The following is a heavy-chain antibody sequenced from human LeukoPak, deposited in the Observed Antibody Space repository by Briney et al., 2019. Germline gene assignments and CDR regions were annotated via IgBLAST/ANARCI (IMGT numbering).Heavy chain of an antibody. CDR1: GFTVSNFW. J-gene: IGHJ4*02. CDR2: INSDGTST. V-gene: IGHV3-74*01. D-gene: IGHD6-6*01. Sequence: GGSLRLSCAASGFTVSNFWMHWVRQAPGQGLVWVSRINSDGTSTNYADSVKGRLTISRDNAKNSLYLQMNSLRAEDTAVYYCARGGRIAALYYFDYWGQGTLVTVSS. CDR3: ARGGRIAALYYFDY.